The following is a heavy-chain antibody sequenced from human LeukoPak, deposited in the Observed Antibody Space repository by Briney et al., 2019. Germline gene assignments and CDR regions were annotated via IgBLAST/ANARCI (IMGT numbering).Heavy chain of an antibody. D-gene: IGHD1-26*01. Sequence: ASVKVSCKASGGTFSSYAISWVRQAPGQGLEWMGGIIPIFGTANYAQKFQGRVTITADESTSTAYMELSSLRSEDTAVYYCASLPYSGGYYVNWFDPWGQGTLVTVSS. CDR3: ASLPYSGGYYVNWFDP. J-gene: IGHJ5*02. V-gene: IGHV1-69*13. CDR2: IIPIFGTA. CDR1: GGTFSSYA.